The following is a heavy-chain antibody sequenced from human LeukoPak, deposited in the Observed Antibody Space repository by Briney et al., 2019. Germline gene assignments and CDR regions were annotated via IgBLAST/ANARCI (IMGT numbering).Heavy chain of an antibody. Sequence: QSGGSLRLSCEASGFTFSSYGMSWVRQAPGKGLEWVSAISGSGSSTYYAASVKGRFTISRDNSKNTLYLQMNSLRAEDTAAYYCARGRQGATRFGWFDPWGQGTLVTVSS. CDR1: GFTFSSYG. CDR3: ARGRQGATRFGWFDP. V-gene: IGHV3-23*01. CDR2: ISGSGSST. D-gene: IGHD1-26*01. J-gene: IGHJ5*02.